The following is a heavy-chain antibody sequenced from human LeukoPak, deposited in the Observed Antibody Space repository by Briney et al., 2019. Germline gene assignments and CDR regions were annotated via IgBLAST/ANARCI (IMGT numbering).Heavy chain of an antibody. CDR3: VRENYSSGWYGIIDY. CDR2: IYYSGRT. Sequence: SETLSLTCTVSGGSISSYYWSWIRQPPGKGLEWIGYIYYSGRTKYNPSLKSRVTISVDTSKNQFSLKLSSVTAADTAVYYCVRENYSSGWYGIIDYWGQGTLVTVSS. V-gene: IGHV4-59*01. D-gene: IGHD6-19*01. CDR1: GGSISSYY. J-gene: IGHJ4*02.